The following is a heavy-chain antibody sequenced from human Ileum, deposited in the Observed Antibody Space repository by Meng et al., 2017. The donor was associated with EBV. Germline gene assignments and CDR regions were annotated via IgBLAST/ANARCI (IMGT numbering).Heavy chain of an antibody. V-gene: IGHV1-69*06. Sequence: QGHLVQSGPEVKNPGSSVKVSCKSSGSTFSVYGITWVRQAPGQGLEWMGGIIPALGTPKYARKFQDRLTITADKSTSTGYMELHSLTSNDTAVYFCARGTGADYWGQGTLVTVSS. D-gene: IGHD3-10*01. CDR3: ARGTGADY. CDR1: GSTFSVYG. J-gene: IGHJ4*02. CDR2: IIPALGTP.